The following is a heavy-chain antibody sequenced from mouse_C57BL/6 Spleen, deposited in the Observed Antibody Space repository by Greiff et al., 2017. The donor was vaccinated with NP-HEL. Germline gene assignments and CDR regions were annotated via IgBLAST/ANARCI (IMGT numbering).Heavy chain of an antibody. J-gene: IGHJ3*01. Sequence: VQLQQSGAELVKPGASVKISCKASGYAFSSYWMNWVKQRPGKGLEWIGQIYPGDGDTNYNGKFKGKATLTADKSSRTAYMQLSSLTSEDSAVYFCAKDSSGYLAWFAYWGQGTLVTVSA. CDR2: IYPGDGDT. D-gene: IGHD3-2*02. CDR3: AKDSSGYLAWFAY. CDR1: GYAFSSYW. V-gene: IGHV1-80*01.